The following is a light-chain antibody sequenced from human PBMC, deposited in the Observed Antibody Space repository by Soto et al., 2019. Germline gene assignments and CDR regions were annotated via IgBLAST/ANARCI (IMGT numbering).Light chain of an antibody. Sequence: QSALTQRASVSGSPGQSITISCTGTSSDVGGYNYVSWYQQHPGKAPKLMIYDVSNRPSGVSNRFSGSKSGNTASLTISGLQAEDEADYYCSSYTTTTWVFGGGTKLTVL. CDR1: SSDVGGYNY. J-gene: IGLJ3*02. V-gene: IGLV2-14*01. CDR2: DVS. CDR3: SSYTTTTWV.